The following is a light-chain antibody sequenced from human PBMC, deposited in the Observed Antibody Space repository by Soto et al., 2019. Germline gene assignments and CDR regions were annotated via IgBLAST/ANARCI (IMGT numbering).Light chain of an antibody. CDR1: QSVNSNY. CDR3: KQYDTSSHT. Sequence: EIVLTQSPGTLSLSPGERATLSCRASQSVNSNYLAWYPQKPGQVPRPLIYGSSIRAAGVPDRLSGSGYETDFTLPISSLEHEDYAVYYCKQYDTSSHTFGQGTKLEIK. CDR2: GSS. J-gene: IGKJ2*01. V-gene: IGKV3-20*01.